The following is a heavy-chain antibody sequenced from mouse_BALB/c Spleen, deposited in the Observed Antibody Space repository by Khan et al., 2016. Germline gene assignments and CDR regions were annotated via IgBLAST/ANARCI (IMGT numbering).Heavy chain of an antibody. CDR3: ARSPYDYDVGFAY. CDR1: GFNIKDTY. CDR2: IDPANGNT. Sequence: EVQLQESGAELVKPGASVKLSCTASGFNIKDTYMHWVKQRPEQGLEWIGRIDPANGNTKYDPKFQGKATITAAPSSNTAYLQLSSLTSEDTAVYYCARSPYDYDVGFAYWGQGTLVTVSA. D-gene: IGHD2-4*01. V-gene: IGHV14-3*02. J-gene: IGHJ3*01.